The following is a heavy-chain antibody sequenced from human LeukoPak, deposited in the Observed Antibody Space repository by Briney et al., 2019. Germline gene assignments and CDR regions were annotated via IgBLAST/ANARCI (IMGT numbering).Heavy chain of an antibody. Sequence: ASVKVSCKASGYTFTSYGISWVRQAPGQGLEWMGWISAYNGNTNYAQKFQGRVTITADESTSTAYMELSSLRSEDTAVYYCARGGNHVLRFYYYMDVWGKGTTVTVSS. J-gene: IGHJ6*03. CDR3: ARGGNHVLRFYYYMDV. CDR2: ISAYNGNT. V-gene: IGHV1-18*01. CDR1: GYTFTSYG. D-gene: IGHD3-3*01.